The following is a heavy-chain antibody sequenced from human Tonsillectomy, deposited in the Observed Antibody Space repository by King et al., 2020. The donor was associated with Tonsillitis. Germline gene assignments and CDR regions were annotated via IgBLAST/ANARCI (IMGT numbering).Heavy chain of an antibody. CDR1: GFTFSSYG. Sequence: VQLVESGGGVVQPGRSLRLSCAASGFTFSSYGMHWGRQAPGKGLEWVAVISYDGSNKYYADSVKGRFTISRDNSKNTLYLQMNSLRAEDTAVYYCAARDYVAYWGQGTLVTVSS. CDR2: ISYDGSNK. J-gene: IGHJ4*02. CDR3: AARDYVAY. V-gene: IGHV3-30*03. D-gene: IGHD3-10*01.